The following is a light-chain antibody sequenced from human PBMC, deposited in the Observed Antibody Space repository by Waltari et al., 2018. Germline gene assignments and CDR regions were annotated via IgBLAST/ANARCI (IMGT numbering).Light chain of an antibody. V-gene: IGKV3-11*01. J-gene: IGKJ4*01. Sequence: EIVLTQSPATLSFSPGERATPSCRASQSISSYLAWYQQKPGQAPRLLIYDASNRATGIPVRFSGSGSGTDFTLTISSLEPEDFAVYYCQQRVSWPPLTFGGGTKVEIK. CDR1: QSISSY. CDR2: DAS. CDR3: QQRVSWPPLT.